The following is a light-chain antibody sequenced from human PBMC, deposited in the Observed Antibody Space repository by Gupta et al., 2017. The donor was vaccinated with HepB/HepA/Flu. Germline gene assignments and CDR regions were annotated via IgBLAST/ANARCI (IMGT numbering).Light chain of an antibody. J-gene: IGLJ2*01. V-gene: IGLV1-47*01. CDR3: AVWDDSLNGVV. Sequence: QSVVTQPPSASGTPGQRVTISCSGSSSNNGINFVYWYPQLRETAPKLLIYRNNQRPSGVPDRVSVSKSGSSASLAISGLRSEDEADYYCAVWDDSLNGVVFGGGTKLTVL. CDR1: SSNNGINF. CDR2: RNN.